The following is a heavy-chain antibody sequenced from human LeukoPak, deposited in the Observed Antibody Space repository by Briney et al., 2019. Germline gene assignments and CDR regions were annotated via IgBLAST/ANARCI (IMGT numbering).Heavy chain of an antibody. Sequence: SQTLSLTCTVSGGSISSGSHYWSWIRQPAGKGLEWIGRIHTSGRTDYNPSLKSRVTMSVDTSKNQFSLKLSSVTAADTAVYYCARGGPIAVAPIDYWGQGTLVTVSS. J-gene: IGHJ4*02. CDR3: ARGGPIAVAPIDY. CDR2: IHTSGRT. CDR1: GGSISSGSHY. D-gene: IGHD6-19*01. V-gene: IGHV4-61*02.